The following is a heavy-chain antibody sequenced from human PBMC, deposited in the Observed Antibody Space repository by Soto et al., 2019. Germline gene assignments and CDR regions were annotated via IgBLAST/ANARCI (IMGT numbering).Heavy chain of an antibody. CDR2: ISAYNGNT. CDR1: GYTFTSYG. J-gene: IGHJ4*02. D-gene: IGHD2-15*01. CDR3: ASSPAGVYCSGGSCYPYYFDY. V-gene: IGHV1-18*01. Sequence: QVQLVKSGAEVKKPGASVKVSCKASGYTFTSYGISWVRQAPGQGLERMGWISAYNGNTNYAEKLQGRVTMTTDTSTSTAYMELRSLRSDDTAVYYCASSPAGVYCSGGSCYPYYFDYWGQGTLVTVSS.